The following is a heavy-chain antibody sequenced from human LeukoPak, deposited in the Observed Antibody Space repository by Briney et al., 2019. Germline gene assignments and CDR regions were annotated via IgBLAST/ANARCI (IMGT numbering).Heavy chain of an antibody. V-gene: IGHV3-30-3*01. D-gene: IGHD3-9*01. Sequence: GGSLRLSCAASGFTFSSYAVHWVRQAPGSGLEWVTLISYDGTNTYYADSVKGRFTISRDNSKNTLYLQMNSLRAEDTAVYYCAKDILTHDLDYWGQGTLVTVSS. J-gene: IGHJ4*02. CDR1: GFTFSSYA. CDR3: AKDILTHDLDY. CDR2: ISYDGTNT.